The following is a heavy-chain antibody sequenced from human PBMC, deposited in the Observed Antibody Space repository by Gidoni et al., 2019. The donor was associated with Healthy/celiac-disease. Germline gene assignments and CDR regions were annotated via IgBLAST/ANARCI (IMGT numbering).Heavy chain of an antibody. CDR3: ARVGGGYYDSRGYLHDAFDI. Sequence: EVQLVESGGGLVQPGGCLRLSCAASGCTFGGSGLNWVRQAPGKGLEWVSYISSSSSTIYYAASVKGRFTISRANAKNSLYLQMNSLRDADTAVYYCARVGGGYYDSRGYLHDAFDIWGQGTMVTVSS. CDR1: GCTFGGSG. J-gene: IGHJ3*02. V-gene: IGHV3-48*02. D-gene: IGHD3-22*01. CDR2: ISSSSSTI.